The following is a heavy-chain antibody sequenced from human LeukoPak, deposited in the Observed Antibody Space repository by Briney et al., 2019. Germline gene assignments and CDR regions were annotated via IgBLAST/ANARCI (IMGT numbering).Heavy chain of an antibody. Sequence: GGSLRLSCAASGFTFSSYAMSWVRQAPGKGLEWVSAISGSGGSTYNADSVKGRFTISRDNSKNTLYLQMNSLRAEDTAVYYCANLDIAVAGTEETIDYWGQGTLVTVSS. CDR3: ANLDIAVAGTEETIDY. CDR2: ISGSGGST. V-gene: IGHV3-23*01. D-gene: IGHD6-19*01. J-gene: IGHJ4*02. CDR1: GFTFSSYA.